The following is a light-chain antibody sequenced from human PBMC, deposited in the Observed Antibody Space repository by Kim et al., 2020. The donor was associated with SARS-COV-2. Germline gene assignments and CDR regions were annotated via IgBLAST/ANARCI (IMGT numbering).Light chain of an antibody. CDR2: DAS. CDR3: QQRSDWRLT. Sequence: SLSPQERATPACRASQSVSRYLGWYQQKPGQAPRLLIYDASNRATGTPARFSGSGSGTDFTLTISNLEPEDFAVYYCQQRSDWRLTFGGGTKLEI. CDR1: QSVSRY. V-gene: IGKV3-11*01. J-gene: IGKJ4*01.